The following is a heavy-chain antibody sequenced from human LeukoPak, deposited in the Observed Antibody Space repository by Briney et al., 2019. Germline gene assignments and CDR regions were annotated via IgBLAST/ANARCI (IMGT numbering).Heavy chain of an antibody. CDR1: GDSTNTFF. CDR3: ASKSTDHGELRFDY. J-gene: IGHJ4*02. D-gene: IGHD4-17*01. CDR2: IYYTGIT. V-gene: IGHV4-59*01. Sequence: SETLSLTCTISGDSTNTFFWSWIRQPPGKGLEWIGYIYYTGITNYNPSLKSRVTISVDTSKNQFSLKVNSVTAADTGVYYCASKSTDHGELRFDYWGQGTLVTVSS.